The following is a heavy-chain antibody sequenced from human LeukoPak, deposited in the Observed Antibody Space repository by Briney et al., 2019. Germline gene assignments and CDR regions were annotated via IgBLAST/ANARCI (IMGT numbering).Heavy chain of an antibody. Sequence: ASVKVSCKASGYTFTGYYMHWVRQAPGQGLEWMGWINPNSGGTNYAQKFQGGVTMTRDTSISTAYMELSRLRSDDTAVYYCARGRPERKYYYDSSPHYDYWGQGTLVTVSS. D-gene: IGHD3-22*01. V-gene: IGHV1-2*02. J-gene: IGHJ4*02. CDR2: INPNSGGT. CDR1: GYTFTGYY. CDR3: ARGRPERKYYYDSSPHYDY.